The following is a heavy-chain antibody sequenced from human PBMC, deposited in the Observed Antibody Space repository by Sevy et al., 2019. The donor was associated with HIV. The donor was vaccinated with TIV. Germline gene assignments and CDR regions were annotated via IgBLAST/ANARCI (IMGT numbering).Heavy chain of an antibody. D-gene: IGHD3-16*01. CDR3: GREGVEADLGFDY. V-gene: IGHV3-7*03. CDR1: GFNFSTYW. J-gene: IGHJ4*02. Sequence: GGSLRLSCGVFGFNFSTYWMSWVRQAPGKGLEWVANIKQDGSEKYYLDSLKGRFTISRDNAKKSLYLQMNSLTAEDTAVYYCGREGVEADLGFDYWGQGTLVTVSS. CDR2: IKQDGSEK.